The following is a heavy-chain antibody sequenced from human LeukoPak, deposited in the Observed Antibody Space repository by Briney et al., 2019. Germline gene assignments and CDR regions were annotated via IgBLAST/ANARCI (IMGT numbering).Heavy chain of an antibody. CDR1: GFTVSSNY. CDR2: IYSGGST. Sequence: AGGSLRLSCAASGFTVSSNYMSWVRQAPGKGLEWVSVIYSGGSTYYADSVKGGFTISRDNSKNTLFLQMNSLRAGDTAVYYCARGTVTMVDYWGQGTLVTVSS. D-gene: IGHD3-10*01. V-gene: IGHV3-66*01. J-gene: IGHJ4*02. CDR3: ARGTVTMVDY.